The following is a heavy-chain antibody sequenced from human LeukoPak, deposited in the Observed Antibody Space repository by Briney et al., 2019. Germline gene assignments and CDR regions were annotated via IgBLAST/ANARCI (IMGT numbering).Heavy chain of an antibody. CDR1: GFTFSSYA. D-gene: IGHD1-1*01. Sequence: GGSLRLSCAASGFTFSSYAMSWVRQAPGKGLEWVSAISGSGGRIYYGASVKGRFTISRDNSKNTLNLQMNSLRAEDTAVYYCARELNGAFDPWGQGTLVTVSS. CDR3: ARELNGAFDP. V-gene: IGHV3-23*01. J-gene: IGHJ5*02. CDR2: ISGSGGRI.